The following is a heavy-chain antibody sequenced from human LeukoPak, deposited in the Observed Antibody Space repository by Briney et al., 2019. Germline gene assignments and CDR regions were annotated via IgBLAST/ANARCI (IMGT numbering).Heavy chain of an antibody. J-gene: IGHJ4*02. CDR3: ARGPIVVVNRFFDY. CDR1: GASFRGYH. D-gene: IGHD2-21*01. Sequence: SETLSLTCTVYGASFRGYHWTCVRPSPGEGREWIGEINHTGGTNFNPSLKRRVTISVNTSKTQFSLSRKSLAPPDPPMFYLARGPIVVVNRFFDYWGKGTMVTVSS. CDR2: INHTGGT. V-gene: IGHV4-34*01.